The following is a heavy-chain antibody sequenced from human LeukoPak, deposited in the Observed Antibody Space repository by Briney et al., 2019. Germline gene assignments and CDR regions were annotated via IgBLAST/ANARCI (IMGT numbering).Heavy chain of an antibody. Sequence: PGGSLRLSRAASGLTISSYSMNWVRQAPGKGLEWVSSISSSRTYIYYADSVKGRFTISRDNAKNSLYLQMNSLRAEDTAVYYCARAPTSEQQLHFDYWGQGTLVTVSS. CDR3: ARAPTSEQQLHFDY. D-gene: IGHD6-13*01. CDR1: GLTISSYS. V-gene: IGHV3-21*01. J-gene: IGHJ4*02. CDR2: ISSSRTYI.